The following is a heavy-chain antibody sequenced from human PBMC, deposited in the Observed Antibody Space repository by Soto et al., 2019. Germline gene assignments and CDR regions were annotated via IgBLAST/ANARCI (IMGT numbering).Heavy chain of an antibody. V-gene: IGHV3-30-3*01. CDR1: GFTFNTYA. J-gene: IGHJ5*02. D-gene: IGHD4-17*01. Sequence: GGSLRLSCAASGFTFNTYAMHWVRQAPGKGLDWVAVISYDGSDKEYADSVKGRFTISRDNSKNTVSLQMSSLRTEDTAVYYCARDRVMTTVLGYNWFNPWGQGTLVTVSS. CDR3: ARDRVMTTVLGYNWFNP. CDR2: ISYDGSDK.